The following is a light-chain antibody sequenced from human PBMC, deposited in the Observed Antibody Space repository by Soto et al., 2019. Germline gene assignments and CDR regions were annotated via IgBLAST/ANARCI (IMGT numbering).Light chain of an antibody. V-gene: IGLV1-51*01. CDR1: SSNIGGNS. CDR2: DDN. Sequence: QSVMTQPPSVSAAPGQKVTISCSGSSSNIGGNSVSWYQQLPGTAPKLLIYDDNKRPSGIPDRFSGSKSGTSATLGITGFQTGDEADYYCCSYTSSSIRVFGGGTKVTVL. J-gene: IGLJ3*02. CDR3: CSYTSSSIRV.